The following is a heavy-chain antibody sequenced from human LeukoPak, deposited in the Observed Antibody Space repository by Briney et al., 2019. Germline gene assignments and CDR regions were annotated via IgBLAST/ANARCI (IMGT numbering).Heavy chain of an antibody. J-gene: IGHJ4*02. Sequence: GGSLRLSCVASGFSLSRFGMHWVRQAPGKGLEWVSFVRHDGSSQHYADSVKGRFTISRDNSNNSLFVQMNSLRAEDTAVYFCAKSRSGSANWALQIFDNWGQGTLVTVSS. CDR1: GFSLSRFG. D-gene: IGHD1-1*01. CDR3: AKSRSGSANWALQIFDN. V-gene: IGHV3-30*02. CDR2: VRHDGSSQ.